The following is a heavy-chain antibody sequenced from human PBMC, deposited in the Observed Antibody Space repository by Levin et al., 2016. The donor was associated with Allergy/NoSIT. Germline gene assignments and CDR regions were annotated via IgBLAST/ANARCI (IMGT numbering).Heavy chain of an antibody. D-gene: IGHD3-10*01. CDR1: GGSFSGYY. CDR2: INHSGST. Sequence: SETLSLTCAVYGGSFSGYYWSWIRQPPGKGLEWIGEINHSGSTNYNPSLKSRVTISVDTSKNQFSLKLSSVTAADTAVYYCARERTVLLWFGSQGGWFDPWGQGTLVTVSS. J-gene: IGHJ5*02. V-gene: IGHV4-34*01. CDR3: ARERTVLLWFGSQGGWFDP.